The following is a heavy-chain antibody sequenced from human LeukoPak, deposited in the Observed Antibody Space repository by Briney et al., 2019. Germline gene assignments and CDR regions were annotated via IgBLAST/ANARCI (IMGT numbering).Heavy chain of an antibody. J-gene: IGHJ4*02. D-gene: IGHD2-2*01. V-gene: IGHV3-23*01. CDR2: ISGSGGST. CDR3: ARICSSTDCLIPD. Sequence: PGGSLRLSCAASGFTFSSYAMSWVRQAPGKGLEWVSAISGSGGSTYYADSVKGRFTISRDNSKNTLYLQINSLRDEDTAVYYCARICSSTDCLIPDWGQGTLVTVSS. CDR1: GFTFSSYA.